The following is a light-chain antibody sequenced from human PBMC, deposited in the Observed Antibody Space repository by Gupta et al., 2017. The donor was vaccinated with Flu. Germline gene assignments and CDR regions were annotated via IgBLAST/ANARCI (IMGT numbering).Light chain of an antibody. V-gene: IGKV2-30*01. CDR2: QVS. CDR3: MQGAHWPWA. CDR1: QGLVYSDGNTY. Sequence: VTLGQQASTSCRSSQGLVYSDGNTYLHWFQQRPGQSPRRLIYQVSYRDSGVPDRFSGSGSGTDFTLKISRVEAEDVGIYFCMQGAHWPWAFGQGTTVEIK. J-gene: IGKJ1*01.